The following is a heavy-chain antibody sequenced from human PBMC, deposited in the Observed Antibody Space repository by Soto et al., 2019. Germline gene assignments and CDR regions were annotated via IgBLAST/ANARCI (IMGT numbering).Heavy chain of an antibody. J-gene: IGHJ5*02. V-gene: IGHV4-59*01. CDR2: IYYSGST. CDR1: GGSISSYY. Sequence: PSETLSLTCTVSGGSISSYYWSWIRQPPGKGLEWIGYIYYSGSTNYNPSLKSRVTISVDTSKNQFSLKLSSVTAADTAVYYCAREGCSSTRCQYDNWFDPWGQGTLVTVSS. CDR3: AREGCSSTRCQYDNWFDP. D-gene: IGHD2-2*01.